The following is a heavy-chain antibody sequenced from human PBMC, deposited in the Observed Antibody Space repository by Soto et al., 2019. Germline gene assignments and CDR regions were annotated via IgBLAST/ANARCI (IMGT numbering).Heavy chain of an antibody. CDR1: GGTFSSYT. CDR2: IIPILGIA. CDR3: ARDGRGRYYGSGSYSNWFEP. J-gene: IGHJ5*02. Sequence: QVQLVQSGAEVKKPGSSVKVSCKASGGTFSSYTISWVRQAPGQGLEWMGRIIPILGIANYAQKFQGRVTINADKSTSTAYMELSSLRSEDTAVYYCARDGRGRYYGSGSYSNWFEPWGQGTLVTVSS. D-gene: IGHD3-10*01. V-gene: IGHV1-69*08.